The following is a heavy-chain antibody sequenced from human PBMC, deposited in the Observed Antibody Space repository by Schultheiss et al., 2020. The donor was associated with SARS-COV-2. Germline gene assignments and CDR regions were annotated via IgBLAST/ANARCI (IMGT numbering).Heavy chain of an antibody. CDR1: GGSISSGDYY. V-gene: IGHV4-30-4*01. J-gene: IGHJ6*03. Sequence: SETLSLTCTVSGGSISSGDYYWSWIRQPPGKGLEWIGYIYYSGSTYYNPSLKSRVTISVDTSKNQFSLKLSSVTAADTAVYYCARVPHCSSTSCYLIYYYYYMDVWGKGTTVTVSS. D-gene: IGHD2-2*01. CDR2: IYYSGST. CDR3: ARVPHCSSTSCYLIYYYYYMDV.